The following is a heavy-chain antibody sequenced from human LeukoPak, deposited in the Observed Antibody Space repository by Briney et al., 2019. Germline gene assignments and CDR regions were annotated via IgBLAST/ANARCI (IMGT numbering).Heavy chain of an antibody. J-gene: IGHJ4*02. CDR3: AKVNHDDGGNSYFDY. CDR2: LSSSGGNT. D-gene: IGHD4-23*01. V-gene: IGHV3-23*01. CDR1: GFTFSSYW. Sequence: GRSVRLSCAASGFTFSSYWMSWVRQAPGKGLEWVSTLSSSGGNTFYAVSVKGRFTISRDNSKNTLFLQMNSLRAEDTAVYYCAKVNHDDGGNSYFDYWGQGTLVTVSS.